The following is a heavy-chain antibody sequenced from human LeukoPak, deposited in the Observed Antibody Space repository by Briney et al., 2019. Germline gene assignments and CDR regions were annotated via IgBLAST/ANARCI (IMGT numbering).Heavy chain of an antibody. Sequence: GASDTVSCQDSGYTFNSYGISWVRQAPGQGLEWMGLISAYNGNTNYAQKLQGRVTMTTDTSTSTAYMELRSLRSDDTAEYYCAREGPSGTFDYWGQGTLVTVSS. J-gene: IGHJ4*02. CDR2: ISAYNGNT. CDR1: GYTFNSYG. CDR3: AREGPSGTFDY. D-gene: IGHD1-26*01. V-gene: IGHV1-18*01.